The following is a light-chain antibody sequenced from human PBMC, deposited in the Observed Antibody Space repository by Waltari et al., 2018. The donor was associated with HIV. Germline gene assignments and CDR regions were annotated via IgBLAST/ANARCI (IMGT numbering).Light chain of an antibody. CDR2: WAS. CDR3: LQYYSTPRT. CDR1: QSVLYSSNNKNY. Sequence: DIVMTQSPDSLAVSLGERATINCKSSQSVLYSSNNKNYLAWYQQKPGQSPKLLIYWASTRESGVPDRFIGSGSGTDFTLTISSLQAEDVAVYYCLQYYSTPRTFGQGTKVEIK. J-gene: IGKJ1*01. V-gene: IGKV4-1*01.